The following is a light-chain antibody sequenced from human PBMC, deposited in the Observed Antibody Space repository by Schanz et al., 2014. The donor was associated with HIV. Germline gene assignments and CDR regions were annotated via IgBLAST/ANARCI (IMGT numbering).Light chain of an antibody. CDR2: YDS. V-gene: IGLV3-21*04. J-gene: IGLJ2*01. CDR3: QVWDSSSDHSVV. Sequence: SYELTQPPSMSVAPGQTARITCGGNIIGSNSVRLYQEKPGQAPVLVIYYDSDRPSGIPERLSGSNSGNAATLTISRVEAGDEADCSCQVWDSSSDHSVVFGGGTKLTVL. CDR1: IIGSNS.